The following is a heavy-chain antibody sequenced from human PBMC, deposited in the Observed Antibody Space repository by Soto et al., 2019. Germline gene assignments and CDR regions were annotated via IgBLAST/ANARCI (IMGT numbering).Heavy chain of an antibody. V-gene: IGHV1-2*02. CDR2: INPNSGGT. CDR3: ARGGAHRLRSHDY. D-gene: IGHD1-26*01. CDR1: GYPFTGYY. Sequence: GSVKVYFKTCGYPFTGYYMHFVRQAPGQGLEWMGWINPNSGGTNYAQNFQGRVTMTRDTSISTAYMELSRLTSDDTAVYFCARGGAHRLRSHDYWGQGTMVTVSS. J-gene: IGHJ4*02.